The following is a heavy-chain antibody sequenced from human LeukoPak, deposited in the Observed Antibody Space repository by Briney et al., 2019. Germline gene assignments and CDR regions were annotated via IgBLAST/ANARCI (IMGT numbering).Heavy chain of an antibody. Sequence: SETLSLTCAVYGGSFSGYYWSWIRQPPGKGLEWIGEINHSESTNYNPSLKSRVTISVYTSKNQYSLKLSSVTAAGTAVYYCARGPIAATHYYYYYMDVWGKGTTVTVSS. D-gene: IGHD6-13*01. CDR3: ARGPIAATHYYYYYMDV. CDR2: INHSEST. V-gene: IGHV4-34*01. CDR1: GGSFSGYY. J-gene: IGHJ6*03.